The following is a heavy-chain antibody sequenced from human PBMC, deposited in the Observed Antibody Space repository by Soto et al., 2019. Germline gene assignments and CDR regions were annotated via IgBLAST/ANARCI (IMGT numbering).Heavy chain of an antibody. CDR3: AKATIVVVVAAVDY. CDR1: GYTFTSYG. V-gene: IGHV1-18*04. CDR2: ISAYNGST. Sequence: ASVKVSCKASGYTFTSYGISWVRQAPGQGLEWMGWISAYNGSTYYADSVKGRFTISRDNSKNTLYLQMNSLRAEDTAVYYCAKATIVVVVAAVDYWGQGTLVTVSS. J-gene: IGHJ4*02. D-gene: IGHD2-15*01.